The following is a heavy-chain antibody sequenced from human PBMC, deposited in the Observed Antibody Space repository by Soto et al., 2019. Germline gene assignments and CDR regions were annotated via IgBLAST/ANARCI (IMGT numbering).Heavy chain of an antibody. Sequence: QVQLVQSGAEVKKPGASVKVSCKASGYTFTSYDINWVRQATGQGLEWMGWMNPNSGNTGYAQKFQGRVTMTRNTSISTDYMELSRLRSEDTAVYYCARARTYDDILTGYRNDAFDIWGKGTMVTVSS. D-gene: IGHD3-9*01. CDR2: MNPNSGNT. V-gene: IGHV1-8*01. CDR1: GYTFTSYD. CDR3: ARARTYDDILTGYRNDAFDI. J-gene: IGHJ3*02.